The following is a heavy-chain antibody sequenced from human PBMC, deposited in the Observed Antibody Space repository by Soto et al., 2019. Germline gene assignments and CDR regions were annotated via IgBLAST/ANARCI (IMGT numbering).Heavy chain of an antibody. J-gene: IGHJ6*03. D-gene: IGHD4-17*01. Sequence: QLQLQESGPGLVKPSETLSLTCSVSGGSISSSSYYWGWIRQPPGKGLEWIGSIYYSGTTYYNPSLKSRVTISAHMSKNQFSLRLSSLTAADTAVYYCARQDADYVEYYHYYMDVWGKGTTVTVSS. CDR2: IYYSGTT. CDR3: ARQDADYVEYYHYYMDV. V-gene: IGHV4-39*01. CDR1: GGSISSSSYY.